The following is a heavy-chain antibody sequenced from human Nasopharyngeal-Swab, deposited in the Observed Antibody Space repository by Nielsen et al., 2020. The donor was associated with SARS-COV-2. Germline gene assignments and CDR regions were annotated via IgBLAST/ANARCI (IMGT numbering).Heavy chain of an antibody. V-gene: IGHV3-21*01. D-gene: IGHD1-7*01. CDR3: ARRSITGTTDAFDI. Sequence: GESLKISCAASGFTFSSYSMNWVRQAPGKGLEWVSSISSSSSYIHYADSVKGRFTISRDNAKNSLYLQMNSLRAEDTAVYYCARRSITGTTDAFDIWGQGTMVTVSS. CDR2: ISSSSSYI. J-gene: IGHJ3*02. CDR1: GFTFSSYS.